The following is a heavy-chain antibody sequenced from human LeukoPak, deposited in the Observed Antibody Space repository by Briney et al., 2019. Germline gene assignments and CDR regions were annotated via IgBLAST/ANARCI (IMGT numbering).Heavy chain of an antibody. V-gene: IGHV3-53*01. CDR2: IYSGGST. J-gene: IGHJ5*02. CDR1: GFTFSSNY. D-gene: IGHD3-10*01. CDR3: AKRVMVRGVTGWFDP. Sequence: PGGSLGLSCAASGFTFSSNYMSWVRQAPGKGLEWVSVIYSGGSTYYADSVKGRFTISRDNSKNTLYLQMNSLRAEDTAVYYCAKRVMVRGVTGWFDPWGQGTLVTVSS.